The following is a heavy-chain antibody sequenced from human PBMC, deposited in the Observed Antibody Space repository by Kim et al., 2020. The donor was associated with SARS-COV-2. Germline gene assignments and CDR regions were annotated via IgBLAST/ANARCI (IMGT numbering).Heavy chain of an antibody. CDR1: GFTFSSYE. CDR3: ARRYCSSTSCLIDY. J-gene: IGHJ4*02. V-gene: IGHV3-48*03. D-gene: IGHD2-2*01. Sequence: GGSLRFSCAASGFTFSSYEMNWVRQAPGKGLEWVSYISGSGSTIYYADSVKGQFTISRDNAKKSLYLQMNSLRAEDTALYYCARRYCSSTSCLIDYWGQGTLVTVSS. CDR2: ISGSGSTI.